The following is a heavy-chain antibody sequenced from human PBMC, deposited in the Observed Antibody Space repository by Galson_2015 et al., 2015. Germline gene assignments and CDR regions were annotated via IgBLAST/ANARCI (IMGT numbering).Heavy chain of an antibody. CDR1: GFTFSSYW. D-gene: IGHD5-18*01. CDR3: ATYPGYSYGYGYY. CDR2: INSDGSST. J-gene: IGHJ4*02. Sequence: SLRLSCAASGFTFSSYWMHWVRQAPGKGLVWVSRINSDGSSTSYADSVKGRFTISRDNAKNTLYLQMNSLRAEDTAVYYCATYPGYSYGYGYYSGQGTLVTVSS. V-gene: IGHV3-74*01.